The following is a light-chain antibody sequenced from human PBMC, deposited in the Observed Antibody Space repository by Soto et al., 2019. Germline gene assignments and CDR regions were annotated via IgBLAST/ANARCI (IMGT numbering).Light chain of an antibody. CDR2: EVS. J-gene: IGLJ3*02. Sequence: QSALTQPASVSGPPGQSITISCTGTSSDVGAYDYVSWYQQNPGKAPKLIISEVSDRPSGVSNRFSGSKSGNTASLTISGLQAEDEADYFCSSYTTTNTLWVFGGGTKLTVL. CDR3: SSYTTTNTLWV. V-gene: IGLV2-14*01. CDR1: SSDVGAYDY.